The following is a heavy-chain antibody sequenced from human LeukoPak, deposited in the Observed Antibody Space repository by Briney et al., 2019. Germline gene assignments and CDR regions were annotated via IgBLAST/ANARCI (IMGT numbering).Heavy chain of an antibody. CDR1: GFTFSSYW. Sequence: GGPLRLSCAVSGFTFSSYWMNWVRQAPGKGLEWVASIRQDGNEKSYVDSVKGRFTISRDNTKDSLYLQIDSLRAEDTAMYFCARDGTAPGLYFDLWGQGTLVTVSS. D-gene: IGHD6-13*01. J-gene: IGHJ4*01. V-gene: IGHV3-7*01. CDR2: IRQDGNEK. CDR3: ARDGTAPGLYFDL.